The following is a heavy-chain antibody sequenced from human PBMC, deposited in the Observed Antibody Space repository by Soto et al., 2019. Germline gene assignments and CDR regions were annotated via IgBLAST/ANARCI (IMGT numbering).Heavy chain of an antibody. CDR1: GFTFSSYA. D-gene: IGHD4-17*01. CDR3: AKAATVAHY. CDR2: ITATGVNT. V-gene: IGHV3-23*01. J-gene: IGHJ4*02. Sequence: GGSLRLSCAASGFTFSSYAMSWVRQAPGKGLVLFFNITATGVNTTSAHHVTRRFTISRDNTKNPLYLQMNSLRAEDTAVYYCAKAATVAHYWGQGTLVTVSS.